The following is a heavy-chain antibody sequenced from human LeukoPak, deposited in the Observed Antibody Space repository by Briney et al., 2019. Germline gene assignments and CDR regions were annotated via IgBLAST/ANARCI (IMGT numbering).Heavy chain of an antibody. J-gene: IGHJ4*02. CDR1: GGSFSGYY. CDR3: ARVPRSRGYGSGSYPYYFDY. D-gene: IGHD3-10*01. CDR2: INHSGST. Sequence: SQTLSLTCAVYGGSFSGYYWSWIRQPPGKGLEWIGEINHSGSTNYNPSLKSRVTISVDTSKNQFSPKLSSVTAADTAVYYCARVPRSRGYGSGSYPYYFDYWGQGTLVTVSS. V-gene: IGHV4-34*01.